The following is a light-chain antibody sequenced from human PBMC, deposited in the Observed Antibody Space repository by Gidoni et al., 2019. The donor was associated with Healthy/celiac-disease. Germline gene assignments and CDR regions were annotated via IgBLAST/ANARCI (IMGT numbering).Light chain of an antibody. J-gene: IGKJ1*01. V-gene: IGKV3-20*01. CDR3: QQYGSSPPT. CDR2: GAS. CDR1: QSVSSSY. Sequence: EIVLTQSPGTLSLSPGERATLSCRASQSVSSSYLARYQQKPGQAPRLLIYGASSRATGIPDRFSGSGSGTDFTLTISRLEPEDFAVYFCQQYGSSPPTFGRGTKVEIK.